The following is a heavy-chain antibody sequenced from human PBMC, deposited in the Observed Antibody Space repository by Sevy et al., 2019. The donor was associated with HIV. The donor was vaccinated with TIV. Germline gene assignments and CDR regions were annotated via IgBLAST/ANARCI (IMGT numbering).Heavy chain of an antibody. CDR3: ARDIVRSGGNSYVGY. CDR1: GYTFTGYY. V-gene: IGHV1-2*06. D-gene: IGHD2-15*01. J-gene: IGHJ4*02. Sequence: ASVKVPCKASGYTFTGYYMHWVRQAPGQGLEWMGRINPNSGGTNYAQKFQGRVTTTRDTSISTAYMELSRLRSDDTAVYYCARDIVRSGGNSYVGYWGQGTLVTVSS. CDR2: INPNSGGT.